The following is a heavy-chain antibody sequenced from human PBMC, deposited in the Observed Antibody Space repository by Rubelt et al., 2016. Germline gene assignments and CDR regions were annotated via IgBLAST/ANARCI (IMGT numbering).Heavy chain of an antibody. J-gene: IGHJ3*02. Sequence: QVQLQESGPGLAKPSQTLSLTCTVSGGSISSGGYYWSWIRQHPGKGLEWIGYIYYSGSTYYNPSLKSRVTISVDTSKNQCPLKLSSVTAADTAVYYCARGGSGWSRDAFDIWGQGTMVTVSS. D-gene: IGHD6-19*01. CDR3: ARGGSGWSRDAFDI. CDR1: GGSISSGGYY. V-gene: IGHV4-31*03. CDR2: IYYSGST.